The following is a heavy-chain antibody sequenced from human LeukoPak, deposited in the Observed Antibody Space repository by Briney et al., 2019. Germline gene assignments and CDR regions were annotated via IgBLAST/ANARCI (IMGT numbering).Heavy chain of an antibody. D-gene: IGHD3-22*01. CDR3: AKHGEDSSGYYADFFDH. CDR1: GGSINTKTHY. Sequence: SETLSLTCSVSGGSINTKTHYWACIRQTPGKGLEWIGSVFYNGNTYYNPSLKSRVTISVDTSKNQFFLRLTSVTAADTAAYYCAKHGEDSSGYYADFFDHCGQGTLVTVSS. CDR2: VFYNGNT. V-gene: IGHV4-39*01. J-gene: IGHJ4*02.